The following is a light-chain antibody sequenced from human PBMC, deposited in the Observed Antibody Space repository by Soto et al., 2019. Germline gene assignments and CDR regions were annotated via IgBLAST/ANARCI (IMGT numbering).Light chain of an antibody. J-gene: IGKJ4*01. CDR3: QQYNNWPPLT. Sequence: EIVITKSPATLSVSPGERATLSCRASQSVSSNLAWYQQKPGQAPRLLIYGASTRATGIPARFSGSVSGTEFTLTISSLQSEDFAVYYCQQYNNWPPLTFGGGTKVDIK. V-gene: IGKV3-15*01. CDR2: GAS. CDR1: QSVSSN.